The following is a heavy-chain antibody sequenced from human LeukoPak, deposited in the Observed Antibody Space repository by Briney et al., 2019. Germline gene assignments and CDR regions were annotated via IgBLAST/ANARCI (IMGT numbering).Heavy chain of an antibody. V-gene: IGHV4-61*02. J-gene: IGHJ4*02. Sequence: SETLSLTCTVSGGSISSGTYYWSWIRQPAGKGLEWIGRIYISGSTNYNPSLKSRVTISIDTSKNQFSLKLSPVTAADTAIYYCATIYCTNDVCSPGVDYWGQGTLVTVSS. CDR2: IYISGST. CDR1: GGSISSGTYY. D-gene: IGHD2-8*01. CDR3: ATIYCTNDVCSPGVDY.